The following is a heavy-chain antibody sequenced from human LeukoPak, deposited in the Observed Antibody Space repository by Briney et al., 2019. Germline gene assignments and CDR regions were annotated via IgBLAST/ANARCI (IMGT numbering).Heavy chain of an antibody. D-gene: IGHD5-12*01. V-gene: IGHV3-30*18. CDR3: AKDRRSGYDSSMYYFDY. CDR1: GFSFSYYA. CDR2: MSFDGRTQ. J-gene: IGHJ4*02. Sequence: GRSLRLSCEASGFSFSYYAMHWVRQAPGKGLEWVAVMSFDGRTQYYVDSVKGRFTISRDNSKNTLYLQMNSLRAEDTAVYYCAKDRRSGYDSSMYYFDYWGQGTLVTVSS.